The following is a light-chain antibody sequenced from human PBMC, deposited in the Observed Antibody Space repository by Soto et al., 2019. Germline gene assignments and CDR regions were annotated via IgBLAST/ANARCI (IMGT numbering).Light chain of an antibody. CDR3: AAWDDSLNAVV. CDR2: SNN. CDR1: SSNIVSNT. Sequence: QSVLTQPPSASGTPGQRVTISCSGSSSNIVSNTVNWYQQLPGTAPKLLIYSNNQRPSGVPDRFSGSKSGTSASLAISGLRSEDEADYYCAAWDDSLNAVVFGTGTKVTVL. J-gene: IGLJ1*01. V-gene: IGLV1-44*01.